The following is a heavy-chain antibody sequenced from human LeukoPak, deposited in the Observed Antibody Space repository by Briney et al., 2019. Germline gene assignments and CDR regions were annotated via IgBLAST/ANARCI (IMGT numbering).Heavy chain of an antibody. J-gene: IGHJ4*02. CDR1: GYTFTGYY. D-gene: IGHD3-10*01. V-gene: IGHV1-18*04. CDR3: ARVLAMVRGVISYFDY. CDR2: ISAYNGNT. Sequence: EASVKVSSKVSGYTFTGYYMHWVRQAPGQGLEWMGWISAYNGNTNYAQKLQGRVTMTTDTSTSTAYMELRSLRSDDTAVYYCARVLAMVRGVISYFDYWGQGTLVTVSS.